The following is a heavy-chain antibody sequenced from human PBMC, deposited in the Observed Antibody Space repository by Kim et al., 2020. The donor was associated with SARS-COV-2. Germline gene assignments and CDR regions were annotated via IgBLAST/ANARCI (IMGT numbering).Heavy chain of an antibody. Sequence: FQGRVTITADESTSTAYMELSSLRSEDTAVYYCARVMDSSGYYLMAAIDYWGQGTLVTVSS. CDR3: ARVMDSSGYYLMAAIDY. D-gene: IGHD3-22*01. J-gene: IGHJ4*02. V-gene: IGHV1-69*01.